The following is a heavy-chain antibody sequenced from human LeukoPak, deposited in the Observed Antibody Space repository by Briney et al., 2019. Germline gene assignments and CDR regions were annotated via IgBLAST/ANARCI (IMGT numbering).Heavy chain of an antibody. CDR1: GYSISSGYY. J-gene: IGHJ4*02. CDR2: IHHSGST. D-gene: IGHD6-13*01. CDR3: ARDRQQLVRGDHFDY. V-gene: IGHV4-38-2*02. Sequence: SETLSLACIVSGYSISSGYYWGWIRQPPGKGLEWIGNIHHSGSTYYNPSLKSRVTISVDTSKNQLSLKMSSVTAADTAVYYCARDRQQLVRGDHFDYWGQGTLVTVSS.